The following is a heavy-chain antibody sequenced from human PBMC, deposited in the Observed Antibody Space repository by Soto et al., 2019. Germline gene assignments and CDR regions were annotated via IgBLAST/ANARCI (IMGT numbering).Heavy chain of an antibody. CDR2: ISGSGGST. CDR3: AKGAVVVVPAAMSGTDFDY. V-gene: IGHV3-23*01. CDR1: GFTFSSYA. J-gene: IGHJ4*02. Sequence: EVQLLESGGGLVQPGGSLRLSCAASGFTFSSYAMSWVRQAPGKGLEWVSAISGSGGSTYYADSVKGRFTISRDNSKNTLYLQMNSLRAEDTAVYYCAKGAVVVVPAAMSGTDFDYWGQGTLVTVSS. D-gene: IGHD2-2*01.